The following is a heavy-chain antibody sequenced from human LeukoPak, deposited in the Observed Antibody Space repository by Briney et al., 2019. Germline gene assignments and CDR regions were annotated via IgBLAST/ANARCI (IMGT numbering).Heavy chain of an antibody. CDR3: ARGREDYSKGFDP. Sequence: SETLSLTCAVYGGSLSGYYWSWIRQPPGKGLEWIGEINHSGSTNYNPSLKSRVTISVDTSKNRFSLKLSSVTAADTAVYYCARGREDYSKGFDPWGQGTLVTVSS. CDR2: INHSGST. CDR1: GGSLSGYY. V-gene: IGHV4-34*01. J-gene: IGHJ5*02. D-gene: IGHD2-15*01.